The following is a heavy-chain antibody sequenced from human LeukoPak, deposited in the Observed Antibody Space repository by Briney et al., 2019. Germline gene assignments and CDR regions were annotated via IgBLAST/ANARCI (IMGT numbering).Heavy chain of an antibody. J-gene: IGHJ4*02. CDR2: IRYDGSNK. CDR1: GFTFSSYG. V-gene: IGHV3-30*02. Sequence: AGGSLRLSCAASGFTFSSYGMHWVRQAPGKGLEWVALIRYDGSNKYYADSVKGRFTISRDNSKNTLYLQMNSLRAEDTAVYYCAKAQPGSIAVAGTSDYWGQGTLVTVSS. D-gene: IGHD6-19*01. CDR3: AKAQPGSIAVAGTSDY.